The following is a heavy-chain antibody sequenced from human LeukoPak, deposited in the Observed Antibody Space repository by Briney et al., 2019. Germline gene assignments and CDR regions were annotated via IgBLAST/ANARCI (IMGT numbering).Heavy chain of an antibody. CDR1: GYTFTSYD. V-gene: IGHV1-8*03. CDR2: MNPNSGNT. D-gene: IGHD6-6*01. J-gene: IGHJ4*02. CDR3: ARGSPAARLAEDY. Sequence: ASVKVSCKASGYTFTSYDINWVRQPTGQGLEWMGWMNPNSGNTGYAQKFQGRVTITRNTSISTAYMELSSLRSEDTAVYYCARGSPAARLAEDYWGQGTLVTVSS.